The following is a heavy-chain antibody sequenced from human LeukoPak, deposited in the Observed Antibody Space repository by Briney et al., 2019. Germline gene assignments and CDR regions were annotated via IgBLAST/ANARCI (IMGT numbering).Heavy chain of an antibody. CDR3: ASPLMTYCGGDCYQIDY. CDR2: INPNSGGT. CDR1: GYTFTGYY. D-gene: IGHD2-21*02. V-gene: IGHV1-2*02. Sequence: ASVKVSCKASGYTFTGYYMHWVRQAPGQGREWMGWINPNSGGTNYAQKFQGRVTMTRDTSISTAYMELSRLRSDDTAVYYCASPLMTYCGGDCYQIDYWGQGTLVTVSS. J-gene: IGHJ4*02.